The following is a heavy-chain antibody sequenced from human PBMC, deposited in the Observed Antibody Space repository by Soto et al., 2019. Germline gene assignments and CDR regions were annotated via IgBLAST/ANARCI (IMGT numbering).Heavy chain of an antibody. V-gene: IGHV3-30-3*01. Sequence: GGSLRLSCAASGFTFSSYAMHWVRQAPGKGLEWVAVISYDGSNKYYEDSVKGRFTISRDNSKNTLYLQMNSLRAEDTAVYYFARDTAVTTYYYYDYGMDVWGQGTTVTVSS. D-gene: IGHD4-17*01. J-gene: IGHJ6*02. CDR3: ARDTAVTTYYYYDYGMDV. CDR1: GFTFSSYA. CDR2: ISYDGSNK.